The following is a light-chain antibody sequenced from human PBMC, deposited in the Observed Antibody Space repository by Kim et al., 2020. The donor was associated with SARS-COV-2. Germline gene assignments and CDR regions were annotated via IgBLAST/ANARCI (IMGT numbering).Light chain of an antibody. V-gene: IGKV1-39*01. J-gene: IGKJ2*01. CDR1: QSISIY. CDR2: AAS. CDR3: QQSYSTPRT. Sequence: DIQMTQSPSSLSASVGDRVTITCRASQSISIYLNWYQQKPGKAPKVLIYAASSLQSGVPSRFSGSGSGTDFTLTISSLQPEDFATYYCQQSYSTPRTFVQGTKLEI.